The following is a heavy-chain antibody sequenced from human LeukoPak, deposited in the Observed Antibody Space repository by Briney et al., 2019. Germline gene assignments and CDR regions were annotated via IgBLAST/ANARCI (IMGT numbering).Heavy chain of an antibody. CDR1: GFTFSTYG. CDR2: IRSDANRK. J-gene: IGHJ4*02. CDR3: ARDQGAYYYGSVLDY. D-gene: IGHD3-10*01. V-gene: IGHV3-30*02. Sequence: GGSLRLSCAASGFTFSTYGMHWVRQAPGKGLEWVTFIRSDANRKYYADSVKGRFAISRDTSKNTLYLQMNSLNTEDTAVYYCARDQGAYYYGSVLDYWGQGTLVTVSS.